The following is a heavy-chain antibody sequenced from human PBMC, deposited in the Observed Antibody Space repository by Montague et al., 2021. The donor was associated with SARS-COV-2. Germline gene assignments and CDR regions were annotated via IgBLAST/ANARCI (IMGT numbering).Heavy chain of an antibody. CDR1: GGSISSGGYY. V-gene: IGHV4-31*01. D-gene: IGHD6-6*01. Sequence: TLSLTCTVSGGSISSGGYYWGWIRQPPGKGLEWIGYIYYSGSTYYNPSLKSPITISVDTSKSQFSLKLSSVTAADTALYYCAREYSSSGGAFDIWGQGTMVTVSS. J-gene: IGHJ3*02. CDR2: IYYSGST. CDR3: AREYSSSGGAFDI.